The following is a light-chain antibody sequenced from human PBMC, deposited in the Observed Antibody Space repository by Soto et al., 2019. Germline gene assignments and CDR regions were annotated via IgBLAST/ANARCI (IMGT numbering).Light chain of an antibody. Sequence: EIVMTQSPDTLSVSPGERAPLSCRASQSVSNNLAWYQQKPGQAPRLLIYGASTRATGIPARFSGSGSGTEFTLTISSLQSEDFAVYYCQQRSNWPITFGQGTRLEIK. J-gene: IGKJ5*01. CDR2: GAS. CDR1: QSVSNN. V-gene: IGKV3-15*01. CDR3: QQRSNWPIT.